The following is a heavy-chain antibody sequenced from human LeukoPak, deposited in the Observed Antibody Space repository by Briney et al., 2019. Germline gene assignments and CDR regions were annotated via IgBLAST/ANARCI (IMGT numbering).Heavy chain of an antibody. J-gene: IGHJ6*03. CDR3: ARALGGAFYMDV. D-gene: IGHD3-16*01. V-gene: IGHV3-53*01. Sequence: TGGSLRLSCVASGLTVNSSSISWVRQAPGKGLEWVSVFYSGGATYYADSVKGRFTMSRDNSKNTLYLQVNNLRAEDTGVYYCARALGGAFYMDVWGKGTSVTVSS. CDR1: GLTVNSSS. CDR2: FYSGGAT.